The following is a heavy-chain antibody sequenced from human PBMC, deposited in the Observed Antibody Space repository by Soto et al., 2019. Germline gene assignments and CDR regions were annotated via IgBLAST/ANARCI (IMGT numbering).Heavy chain of an antibody. D-gene: IGHD6-19*01. CDR2: IIGSASRT. Sequence: EVQLLESGGGLVQPGGSLRLSCAASGFTFSSYAMSWVRQAPGKGLEWVSAIIGSASRTYYADSVKGRFTVSRDNSKNTLYLQMNSLRVEDTAVYYCAKEAALSGMGYFDYWGQGILVTVSS. CDR1: GFTFSSYA. J-gene: IGHJ4*02. CDR3: AKEAALSGMGYFDY. V-gene: IGHV3-23*01.